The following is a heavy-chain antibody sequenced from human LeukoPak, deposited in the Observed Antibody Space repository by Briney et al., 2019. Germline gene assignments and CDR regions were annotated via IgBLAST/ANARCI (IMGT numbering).Heavy chain of an antibody. CDR1: GFSFRRYA. D-gene: IGHD6-13*01. Sequence: PGGSLRLSCAASGFSFRRYAMNWVRQAPGKGLEWVAYVNAESTVILYADSVRGRFTISRDNAKNSLYLQMNSLRAEDRGVYYCARDTFEPLVIDFWGQGTLVTVSS. J-gene: IGHJ4*02. V-gene: IGHV3-48*04. CDR2: VNAESTVI. CDR3: ARDTFEPLVIDF.